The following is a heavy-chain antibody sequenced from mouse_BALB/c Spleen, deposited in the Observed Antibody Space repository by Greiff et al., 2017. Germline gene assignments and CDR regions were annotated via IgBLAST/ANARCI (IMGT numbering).Heavy chain of an antibody. CDR2: ISYSGST. CDR1: GYSITSDYA. D-gene: IGHD2-1*01. CDR3: AFYGNYWYIDV. Sequence: EVQLQQSGPGLVKPSQSLSLTCTVTGYSITSDYAWNWIRQFPGNKLEWMGYISYSGSTSYNPSLKSRISITRDTSKNQFFLQLNSVTTEDTATYYCAFYGNYWYIDVWGAGTTVTVSS. V-gene: IGHV3-2*02. J-gene: IGHJ1*01.